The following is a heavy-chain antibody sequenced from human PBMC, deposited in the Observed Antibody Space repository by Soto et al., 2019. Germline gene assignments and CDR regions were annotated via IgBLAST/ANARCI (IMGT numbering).Heavy chain of an antibody. V-gene: IGHV3-30-3*01. J-gene: IGHJ3*02. D-gene: IGHD4-17*01. CDR3: ARDFHSGNTVTSSAFDI. CDR2: ISYDGSNK. Sequence: QVQLVESGGGVVQPGRSLRLSCAASGFTFSSYAMHWVRQAPGKGLEWVAVISYDGSNKYYADSVKGRFTISRDNSKNTLYLQMNSLRAEDTAVYYCARDFHSGNTVTSSAFDIWGQGTMVTVSS. CDR1: GFTFSSYA.